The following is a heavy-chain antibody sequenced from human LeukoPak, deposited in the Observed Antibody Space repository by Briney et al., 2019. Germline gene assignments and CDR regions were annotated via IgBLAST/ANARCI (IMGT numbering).Heavy chain of an antibody. Sequence: SETLSLTCTVSGGSTSSSSYYWGWIRQPPGKGLEWIGSIYYSGSTYYNPSLKSRVTISVDTSKNQFSLKLSSVTAADTAVYYCASTYSGSYGFDYWGQGTLVTVSS. D-gene: IGHD1-26*01. V-gene: IGHV4-39*01. J-gene: IGHJ4*02. CDR2: IYYSGST. CDR3: ASTYSGSYGFDY. CDR1: GGSTSSSSYY.